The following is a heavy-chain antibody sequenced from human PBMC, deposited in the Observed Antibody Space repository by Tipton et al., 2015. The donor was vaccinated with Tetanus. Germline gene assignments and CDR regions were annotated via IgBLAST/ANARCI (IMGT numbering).Heavy chain of an antibody. CDR2: IRQDGNIQ. CDR1: GFMFSTNW. V-gene: IGHV3-7*01. CDR3: AREGY. Sequence: LSLTCEASGFMFSTNWMSWVRQAPGKGLEWVANIRQDGNIQYYVDSVKGRFTISRDNAKNSLYLQMSSLRGEDTAVYYCAREGYWGQGTLVTVSS. J-gene: IGHJ4*02.